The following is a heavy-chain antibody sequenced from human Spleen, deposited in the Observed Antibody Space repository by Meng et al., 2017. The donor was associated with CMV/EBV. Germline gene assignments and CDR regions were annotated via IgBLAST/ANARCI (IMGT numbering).Heavy chain of an antibody. V-gene: IGHV3-23*01. CDR1: GFTFSSYA. Sequence: GESLKISCAASGFTFSSYAMSWVRQAPGKGLEWVSGISGSGGSTYYAASVKGRFTISRDNSKNTLYLQMNSLRAEDTAIYYCAKDPANSGWSGAFDIWGQGTKVTVSS. CDR3: AKDPANSGWSGAFDI. CDR2: ISGSGGST. J-gene: IGHJ3*02. D-gene: IGHD3-3*01.